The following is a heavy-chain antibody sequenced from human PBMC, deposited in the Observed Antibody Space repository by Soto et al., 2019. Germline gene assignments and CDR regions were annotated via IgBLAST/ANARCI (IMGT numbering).Heavy chain of an antibody. D-gene: IGHD1-26*01. Sequence: ASVQVSCKASGYTFTRYYMHWVRQAPGQGLEWMGIINPSGGSTSYAQKFQGRVTMTRDTSTSTVYMELSSLRSEDTAVYYCAREWDSGSFGYYYYGMDVWGQGTTVTVSS. J-gene: IGHJ6*02. CDR3: AREWDSGSFGYYYYGMDV. CDR2: INPSGGST. CDR1: GYTFTRYY. V-gene: IGHV1-46*01.